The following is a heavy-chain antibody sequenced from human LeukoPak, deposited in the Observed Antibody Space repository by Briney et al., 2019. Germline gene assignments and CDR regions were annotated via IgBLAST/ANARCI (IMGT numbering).Heavy chain of an antibody. D-gene: IGHD5-12*01. Sequence: GGSLRLSCAASGFNFRSNGMYWVRQAPGKGLEWVAVIWYDGTNKYYLDSVKGRFTISRDNSKNTLYLQMDSLRAEDTAVYYCTRGTVPGLATTYGTYFDSWGQGTLVTVSS. CDR3: TRGTVPGLATTYGTYFDS. J-gene: IGHJ4*02. CDR2: IWYDGTNK. V-gene: IGHV3-33*07. CDR1: GFNFRSNG.